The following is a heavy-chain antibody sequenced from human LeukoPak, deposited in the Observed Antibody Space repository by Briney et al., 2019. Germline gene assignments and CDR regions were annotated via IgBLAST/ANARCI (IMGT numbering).Heavy chain of an antibody. J-gene: IGHJ4*02. CDR3: ARVEGSGSYYHDY. CDR2: IYYSGST. D-gene: IGHD3-10*01. V-gene: IGHV4-4*02. CDR1: GGSISSSNKW. Sequence: SGTLSLTCAVSGGSISSSNKWWSWVRQPPGKGLEWIGEIYYSGSTNYNPSLKSRVTISVDKSKNQFSLKLSSVTAADTAVYYCARVEGSGSYYHDYWGQGVLVTVSS.